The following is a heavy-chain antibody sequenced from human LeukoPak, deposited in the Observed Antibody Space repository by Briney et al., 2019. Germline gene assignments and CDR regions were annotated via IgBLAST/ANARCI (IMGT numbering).Heavy chain of an antibody. CDR1: GGSISSYY. D-gene: IGHD3-22*01. CDR2: IYTSGST. Sequence: PSETLSLTCTVSGGSISSYYWSWIRQPAGKGLEWIGRIYTSGSTNYNPSLKSRVTMSVDTSKNQFSLKLSSVTAADTAVYYCARGLYYYDSSGYYTYFDYWGQGTLVTVSS. V-gene: IGHV4-4*07. CDR3: ARGLYYYDSSGYYTYFDY. J-gene: IGHJ4*02.